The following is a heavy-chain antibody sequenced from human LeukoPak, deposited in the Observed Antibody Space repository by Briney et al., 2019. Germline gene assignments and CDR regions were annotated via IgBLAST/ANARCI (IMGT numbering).Heavy chain of an antibody. J-gene: IGHJ3*02. CDR2: IYYSGST. Sequence: SETLSLTCTVSGGSISSYYWSWIRQPPGKGLEWIGYIYYSGSTNYNPSLKSRVTISVDTSKNQFSLKLSSVTAADTAVYYCARDRKWFDAFDIWGQGTMVTVSS. CDR1: GGSISSYY. CDR3: ARDRKWFDAFDI. D-gene: IGHD3-22*01. V-gene: IGHV4-59*12.